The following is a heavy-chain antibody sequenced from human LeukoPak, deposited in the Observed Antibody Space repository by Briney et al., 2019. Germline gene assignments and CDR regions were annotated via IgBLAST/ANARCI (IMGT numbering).Heavy chain of an antibody. CDR3: ARVFDSGSQAYFYYMDV. CDR1: DDSITMYY. J-gene: IGHJ6*03. CDR2: VDHTAST. V-gene: IGHV4-59*01. Sequence: PSETLSLTCSVSDDSITMYYWTWLRQPPGKGLGWFGYVDHTASTNFNPSLNGRVSISRDTTKNLFSLRLSSVTAADTAVYYCARVFDSGSQAYFYYMDVWGKGTTVTISS. D-gene: IGHD3-10*01.